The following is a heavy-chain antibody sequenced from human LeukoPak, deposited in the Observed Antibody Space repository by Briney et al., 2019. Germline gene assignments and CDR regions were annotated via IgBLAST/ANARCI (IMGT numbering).Heavy chain of an antibody. D-gene: IGHD5-12*01. CDR3: ARDSGYDR. J-gene: IGHJ4*02. CDR2: IYTSGST. Sequence: SETLSLTCTVSGGSISSGSYYWSWIRQPAGKGLEWIGRIYTSGSTNYNPSLKSRVTISVDTSKNQFSLKLSSVTAADTAVYYCARDSGYDRWGQGTLVTVSS. CDR1: GGSISSGSYY. V-gene: IGHV4-61*02.